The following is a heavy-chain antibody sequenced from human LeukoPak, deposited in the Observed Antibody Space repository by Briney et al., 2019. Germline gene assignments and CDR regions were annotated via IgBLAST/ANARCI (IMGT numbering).Heavy chain of an antibody. Sequence: PSETLSLTCTVSGGFISSSYWNWVRQPPGKGLEWIGRISYSGTTNYNPSLKSRVTIPSDTSKNQFSLKLTSVTAADTAVYYCARREVEMRASASGNWLGPWGQGTLVTVSS. D-gene: IGHD3-10*01. CDR2: ISYSGTT. CDR3: ARREVEMRASASGNWLGP. J-gene: IGHJ5*02. V-gene: IGHV4-59*08. CDR1: GGFISSSY.